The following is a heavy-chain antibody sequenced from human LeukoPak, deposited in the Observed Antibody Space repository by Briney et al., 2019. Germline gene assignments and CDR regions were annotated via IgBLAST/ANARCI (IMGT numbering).Heavy chain of an antibody. Sequence: GGSLRLSCVGSGFRFSSYDMNWVRQAPGKGLEWVSSISSSSSYIYYADSVKGRFTISRDNAKNSLYLQMNSLRAEDTAVYYCARGGYGDYAFDFDYWGQGTLVTVSS. CDR1: GFRFSSYD. CDR2: ISSSSSYI. V-gene: IGHV3-21*01. CDR3: ARGGYGDYAFDFDY. D-gene: IGHD4-17*01. J-gene: IGHJ4*02.